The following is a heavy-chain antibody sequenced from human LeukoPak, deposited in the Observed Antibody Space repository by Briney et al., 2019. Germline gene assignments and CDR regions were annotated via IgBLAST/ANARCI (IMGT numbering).Heavy chain of an antibody. J-gene: IGHJ4*02. D-gene: IGHD1-26*01. CDR2: TSYSGST. CDR3: ASGRGYSGSFFYYFDS. V-gene: IGHV4-61*08. Sequence: SETLSLTCTLSGGSVSSGGYYWSWIRQPPGKGLEWIGYTSYSGSTNYNPSLKSRITISIDTSKNQFFLKFSSVTAADTAVYFCASGRGYSGSFFYYFDSWGQGTLATVSS. CDR1: GGSVSSGGYY.